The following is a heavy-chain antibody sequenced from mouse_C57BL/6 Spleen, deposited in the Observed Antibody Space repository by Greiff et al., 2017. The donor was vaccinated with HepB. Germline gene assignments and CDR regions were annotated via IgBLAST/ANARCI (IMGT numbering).Heavy chain of an antibody. CDR1: GYTFTSYD. Sequence: QVQLQQSGPELVKPGASVKLSCKASGYTFTSYDINWVKQRPGQGLEWIGWIYPRDGSTKYNEKFKGKATLTVDTASSTAYMELHSLTSEDSAVYFGARYYGSSQYYFDYWGQGTTLTVSS. CDR3: ARYYGSSQYYFDY. J-gene: IGHJ2*01. D-gene: IGHD1-1*01. V-gene: IGHV1-85*01. CDR2: IYPRDGST.